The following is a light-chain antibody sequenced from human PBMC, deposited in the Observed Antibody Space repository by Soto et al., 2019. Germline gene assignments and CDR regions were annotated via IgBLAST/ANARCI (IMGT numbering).Light chain of an antibody. J-gene: IGLJ3*02. CDR3: QTWATVPDWV. CDR2: LDSDGSH. V-gene: IGLV4-69*01. CDR1: SGHSTYA. Sequence: QPVLTQSPSASASLGASVKLTCTLSSGHSTYAIAWHQQQPEKGPRYLMKLDSDGSHSKGDGIPGRFSGSSSGAERYLTISSLQSEDEADYYCQTWATVPDWVFGGGAKVTVL.